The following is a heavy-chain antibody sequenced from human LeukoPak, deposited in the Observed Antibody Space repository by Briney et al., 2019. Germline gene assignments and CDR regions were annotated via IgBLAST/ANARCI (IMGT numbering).Heavy chain of an antibody. V-gene: IGHV5-51*01. CDR2: IYPGDSDT. D-gene: IGHD6-19*01. CDR3: ARRIGVGSYDY. CDR1: GYSFTNYW. J-gene: IGHJ4*02. Sequence: GESLKISCKGSGYSFTNYWIGWVRQMPGKGLEWMGIIYPGDSDTRNSPSFQGQVTISADKSINTAYLQWSSLKASDTAIYYCARRIGVGSYDYRGQGTLVTVSS.